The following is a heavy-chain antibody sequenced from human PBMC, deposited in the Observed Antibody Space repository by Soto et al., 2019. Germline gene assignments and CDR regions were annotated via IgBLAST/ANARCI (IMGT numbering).Heavy chain of an antibody. CDR3: AHGYDYSGGYYFVY. D-gene: IGHD4-4*01. Sequence: SGPTLVKPTQTLTLTCTFSGFSLSTSGMGVGWIRQPPGKALEWLALIYWDDDKSHSPSLKSRLTITKDTSKNQVVLTMTNMDPVDTATYYCAHGYDYSGGYYFVYWGQGTLVTVSS. J-gene: IGHJ4*02. CDR1: GFSLSTSGMG. CDR2: IYWDDDK. V-gene: IGHV2-5*02.